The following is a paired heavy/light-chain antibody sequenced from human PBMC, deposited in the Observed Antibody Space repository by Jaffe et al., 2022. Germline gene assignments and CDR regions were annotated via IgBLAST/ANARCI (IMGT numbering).Heavy chain of an antibody. CDR1: GFTFTHYA. CDR2: IGATDGAT. J-gene: IGHJ3*02. Sequence: EERLLESGGDLVQPGGSLRLSCAASGFTFTHYAMDWVRQAPGKGLEWVSFIGATDGATFYTDSVKGRFTVSRDNSRNMVYLQMNNLRAEDTALYYCVKDGVTNNAVYDFFEIWGRGTMVTVSS. D-gene: IGHD3-16*01. V-gene: IGHV3-23*01. CDR3: VKDGVTNNAVYDFFEI.
Light chain of an antibody. Sequence: ETVLTQSPGTLSLSPGERATLSCRASQSVSSNYLAWYQQKPGQAPRLLIHAASSRATGIPDRFSGSGSGTDFTLTISRLEPEDFAIYYCQQYGRSAAMYTFGQGTKVEIK. CDR3: QQYGRSAAMYT. V-gene: IGKV3-20*01. CDR1: QSVSSNY. J-gene: IGKJ2*01. CDR2: AAS.